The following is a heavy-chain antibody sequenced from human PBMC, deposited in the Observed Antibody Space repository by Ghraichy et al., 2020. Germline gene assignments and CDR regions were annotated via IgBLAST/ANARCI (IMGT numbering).Heavy chain of an antibody. Sequence: GGSLRLSCAASGFTFDDYTMHWVRQPLGKGLEWVSLISWDGIRTFYGDSVKGRFTISRDNSKNSLHLQMNGLRIEDSAFYYCAKDRGRTMSIVSFDHWGRGTLVTVSS. CDR3: AKDRGRTMSIVSFDH. CDR2: ISWDGIRT. D-gene: IGHD1-26*01. J-gene: IGHJ4*02. CDR1: GFTFDDYT. V-gene: IGHV3-43*01.